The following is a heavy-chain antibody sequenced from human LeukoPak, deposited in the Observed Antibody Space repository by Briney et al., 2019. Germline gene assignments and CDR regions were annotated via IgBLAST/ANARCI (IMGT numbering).Heavy chain of an antibody. D-gene: IGHD3-10*01. CDR3: ARGGYYGSGNDFRFDP. V-gene: IGHV4-61*02. CDR1: GGSISSGSYY. J-gene: IGHJ5*02. CDR2: MYTSGST. Sequence: SETLSLTCTVSGGSISSGSYYWSWIRQPAGKGLEWIGRMYTSGSTNYNPSLKSRVTISVDTSKSQFSLKLSSVTAADTAIYYCARGGYYGSGNDFRFDPWGQGTLVTVSS.